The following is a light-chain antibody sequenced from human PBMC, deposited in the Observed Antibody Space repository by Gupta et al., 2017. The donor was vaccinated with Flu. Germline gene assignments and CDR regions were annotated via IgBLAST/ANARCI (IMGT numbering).Light chain of an antibody. CDR3: CSDARNRTYVV. Sequence: QSALTQPASVSGSPGQSITMSCTGTSSDVGSNNLVSWYQQHPGKAPKFMMYEGSKRPSGVSNRFSGSKSGNTASLTISGLQAEDEADYYCCSDARNRTYVVFGGGTKLTVL. J-gene: IGLJ2*01. V-gene: IGLV2-23*01. CDR1: SSDVGSNNL. CDR2: EGS.